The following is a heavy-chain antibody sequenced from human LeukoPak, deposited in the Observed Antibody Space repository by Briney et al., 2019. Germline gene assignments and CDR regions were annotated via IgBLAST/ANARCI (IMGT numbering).Heavy chain of an antibody. V-gene: IGHV3-23*01. CDR2: ISGSGDNT. J-gene: IGHJ4*02. CDR1: GFTFSSYA. Sequence: GGSLGLSCAASGFTFSSYAMSWVRQVPGKGLEWVSVISGSGDNTYYADSVKGRFTISRDNSKNMLYLQMNSLRPEDTAIFYCARDGGGAAAGTIDSWGQGALVTVSS. CDR3: ARDGGGAAAGTIDS. D-gene: IGHD6-13*01.